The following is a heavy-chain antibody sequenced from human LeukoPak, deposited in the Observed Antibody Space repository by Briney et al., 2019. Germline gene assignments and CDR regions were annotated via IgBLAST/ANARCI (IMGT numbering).Heavy chain of an antibody. J-gene: IGHJ4*02. D-gene: IGHD1-7*01. CDR3: ARRLTGTTSGTFDY. V-gene: IGHV1-8*01. Sequence: ASVKVSCKASGYTFTSYDINWVRQATGQGLEWMGWMNPNSGNTGYAQKFQGRVTMTRDTSISTAYMELSRLRSDDTAVYYCARRLTGTTSGTFDYWGQGTLVTVSS. CDR1: GYTFTSYD. CDR2: MNPNSGNT.